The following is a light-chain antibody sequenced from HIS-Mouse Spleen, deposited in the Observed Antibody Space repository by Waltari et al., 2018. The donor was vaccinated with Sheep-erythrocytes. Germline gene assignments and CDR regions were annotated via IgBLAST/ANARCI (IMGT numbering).Light chain of an antibody. CDR1: KLGDKY. CDR3: QAWDSSTVV. Sequence: SYELTQPPSVSVSPGQTASITCSGDKLGDKYACWDQQKPGHSPVLVIYQDSKRPSGIPGRFSGSNSGNTATLTISGTQAMDEADYYCQAWDSSTVVFGGGTKLTVL. CDR2: QDS. V-gene: IGLV3-1*01. J-gene: IGLJ2*01.